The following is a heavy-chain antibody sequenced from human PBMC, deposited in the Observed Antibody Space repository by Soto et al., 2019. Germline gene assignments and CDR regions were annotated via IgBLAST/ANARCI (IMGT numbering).Heavy chain of an antibody. CDR1: GYTFTSYY. Sequence: ASVKVSCKASGYTFTSYYMHWVRQAPGQGLDWMGIINPSGGSTSYAQKFQGRVTMTRDTSTSTVYMELSSLRSEDTAVYYCARDDYDYIWGSYPLNAFDIRGQGTMVTVSS. J-gene: IGHJ3*02. V-gene: IGHV1-46*03. CDR3: ARDDYDYIWGSYPLNAFDI. D-gene: IGHD3-16*02. CDR2: INPSGGST.